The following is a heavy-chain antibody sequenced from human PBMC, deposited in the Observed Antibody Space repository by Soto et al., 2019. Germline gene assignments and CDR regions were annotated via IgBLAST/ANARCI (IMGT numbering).Heavy chain of an antibody. CDR2: VSIGGST. V-gene: IGHV3-23*01. J-gene: IGHJ4*02. D-gene: IGHD2-15*01. CDR3: AKRRGAGGHFDY. CDR1: GFTFRSYA. Sequence: GGSLRLSCAASGFTFRSYAMGWVRQGPGKGLEWVAVVSIGGSTHYADSVRGRFTISRDNSKNTLSLQMNSLTAEDTAVYFCAKRRGAGGHFDYWGQGALVTVSS.